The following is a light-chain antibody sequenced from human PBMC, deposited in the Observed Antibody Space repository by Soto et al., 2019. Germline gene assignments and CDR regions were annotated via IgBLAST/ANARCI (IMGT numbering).Light chain of an antibody. CDR2: EGD. J-gene: IGLJ1*01. CDR1: SRDVGSSNL. V-gene: IGLV2-23*01. Sequence: QSALTQPASVSGSPGQSITISCSGTSRDVGSSNLVSWYQQHPGKAPKLLIFEGDRRPSGVSGRFSGSQSGNTASLTISGLQAEDEADYYCCSFARSTTFYVFGTGTKLTVL. CDR3: CSFARSTTFYV.